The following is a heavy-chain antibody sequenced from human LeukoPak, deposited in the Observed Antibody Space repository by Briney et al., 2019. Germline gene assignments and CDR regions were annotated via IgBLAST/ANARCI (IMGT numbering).Heavy chain of an antibody. CDR1: GFTFSSYA. Sequence: GGSLRLSCAASGFTFSSYAMHWVCQAPGKGLEWVAVISYDGSNKYYADSVKGRFTISRDNSKNTLYLQMNSLRAEDTAVYYCARGSLYGSGSYLLYYYGMDVWGKGTTVTVSS. V-gene: IGHV3-30*04. CDR3: ARGSLYGSGSYLLYYYGMDV. CDR2: ISYDGSNK. D-gene: IGHD3-10*01. J-gene: IGHJ6*04.